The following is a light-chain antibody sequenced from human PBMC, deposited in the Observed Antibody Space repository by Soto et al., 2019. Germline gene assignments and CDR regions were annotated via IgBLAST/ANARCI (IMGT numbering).Light chain of an antibody. J-gene: IGKJ1*01. CDR2: AAS. CDR3: QQSYSTVWT. CDR1: QNIRNY. Sequence: DIQMTQSPSSLSASVGDRVTITCRASQNIRNYLNWYQHKPGKAPKLLIYAASSLQSGVPSRFSGSASGTDFTLTISSLQPGDFASYYCQQSYSTVWTFGQGTKVEIK. V-gene: IGKV1-39*01.